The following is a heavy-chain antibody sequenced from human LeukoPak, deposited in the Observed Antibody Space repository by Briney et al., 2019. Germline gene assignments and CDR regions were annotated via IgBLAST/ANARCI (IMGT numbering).Heavy chain of an antibody. V-gene: IGHV3-48*01. J-gene: IGHJ4*02. Sequence: GGSLRLSCAASGFTFSKAWMNWVRQAPGKGLEWVSYISSSSSTIYYADSVKGRFTISRDNAKNSLYLQMNSLRAEDTAVYYCARVMSMVRGVIDYWGQGTLVTVSS. CDR1: GFTFSKAW. D-gene: IGHD3-10*01. CDR3: ARVMSMVRGVIDY. CDR2: ISSSSSTI.